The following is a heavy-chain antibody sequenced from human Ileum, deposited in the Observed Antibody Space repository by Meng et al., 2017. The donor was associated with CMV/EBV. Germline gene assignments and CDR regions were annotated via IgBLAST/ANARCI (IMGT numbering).Heavy chain of an antibody. V-gene: IGHV4-30-2*01. CDR1: SGSISGGGYS. Sequence: QLQLQESGSGLVKPSQTLSLTCAVSSGSISGGGYSWTWIRQPPGKGLEWIGYMWHTGATYYNPSLKSRVTISVDRSKNQFSLNLNSVTAADTAVYYCARGSGYTYGYDYWGQGTLVTVSS. CDR2: MWHTGAT. CDR3: ARGSGYTYGYDY. D-gene: IGHD5-18*01. J-gene: IGHJ4*02.